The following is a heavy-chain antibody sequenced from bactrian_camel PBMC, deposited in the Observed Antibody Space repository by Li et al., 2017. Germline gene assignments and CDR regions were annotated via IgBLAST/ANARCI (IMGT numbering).Heavy chain of an antibody. Sequence: QVQLVESGGGSVQAGQSLRLSCTATFIERETDICLAWLREVPGKEREGISVLAIDGTISYADSVEGRFTISKDSADNTLYLQMTALKPEDTAMYYCAWAVVGGGLWYDTYEYHYWGQGTQVTVS. CDR3: AWAVVGGGLWYDTYEYHY. CDR1: FIERETDIC. V-gene: IGHV3S68*01. CDR2: LAIDGTI. J-gene: IGHJ4*01. D-gene: IGHD5*01.